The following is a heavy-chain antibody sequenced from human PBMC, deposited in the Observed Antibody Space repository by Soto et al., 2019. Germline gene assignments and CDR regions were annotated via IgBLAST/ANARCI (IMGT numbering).Heavy chain of an antibody. CDR3: ARGAITMIVVVITTGYYFDY. V-gene: IGHV4-39*01. Sequence: SETLSLTCTVSGGSISSSSYYWGWIRQPPGKGLEWIGSIYYSGSTYYNPSLKSRVTISVDTSKNQFSLKLSSVTAADTAVYYCARGAITMIVVVITTGYYFDYWGQGTLVT. CDR2: IYYSGST. J-gene: IGHJ4*02. CDR1: GGSISSSSYY. D-gene: IGHD3-22*01.